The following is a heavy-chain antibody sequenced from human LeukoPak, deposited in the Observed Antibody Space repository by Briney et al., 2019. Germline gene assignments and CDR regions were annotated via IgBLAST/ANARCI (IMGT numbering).Heavy chain of an antibody. D-gene: IGHD6-19*01. J-gene: IGHJ4*02. CDR2: IYYGGST. CDR3: ARGRYSSAWPKLGYYFDY. V-gene: IGHV4-59*02. CDR1: GASGSSDY. Sequence: PSETLSRTGTVSGASGSSDYWSWIGQAPGKGLEWMGYIYYGGSTNYNPSLTSRVTISVDTSKNQFSLTLSSVTAADTAVYYCARGRYSSAWPKLGYYFDYWGQGTLVTVSS.